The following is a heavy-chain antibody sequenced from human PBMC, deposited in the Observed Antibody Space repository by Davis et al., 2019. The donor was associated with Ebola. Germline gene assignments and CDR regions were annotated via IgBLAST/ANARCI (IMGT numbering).Heavy chain of an antibody. J-gene: IGHJ6*02. CDR2: ISDSGGST. D-gene: IGHD3-10*02. Sequence: PGGSLRLSCAASGFTFTNLPMSWVRQAPGKGLQWVSSISDSGGSTYYADSVKGRFTISRDNSKNTVYLQMKSLRADDTAVYYCGKGISYPRFGYYSYYYCMDVWGQGTTVTVSS. CDR1: GFTFTNLP. V-gene: IGHV3-23*01. CDR3: GKGISYPRFGYYSYYYCMDV.